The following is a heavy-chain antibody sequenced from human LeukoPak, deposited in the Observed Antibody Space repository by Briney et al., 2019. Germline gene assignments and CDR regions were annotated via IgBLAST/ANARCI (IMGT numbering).Heavy chain of an antibody. CDR2: IIPILGIA. CDR3: AREGSGYCSSTSCYDGGYYYYGMDV. D-gene: IGHD2-2*01. V-gene: IGHV1-69*04. Sequence: SVTVSFTASGGTFSIYAISWVRQAPGQGLEWMGRIIPILGIANYAQKFQGRVTITADKSTSTAYMELSSLRSEDTAVYYCAREGSGYCSSTSCYDGGYYYYGMDVWGQGTTVTVSS. CDR1: GGTFSIYA. J-gene: IGHJ6*02.